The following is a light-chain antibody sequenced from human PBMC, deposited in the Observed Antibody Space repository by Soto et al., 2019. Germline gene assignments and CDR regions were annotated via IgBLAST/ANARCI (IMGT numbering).Light chain of an antibody. CDR1: SSNIGSNT. V-gene: IGLV1-44*01. Sequence: QAVVTQPPSASATPGQRVTISCFTSSSNIGSNTMNWYQQLPGKAPKLLIYSTNRRPPGVPDRISGSKSGTSASLAISGLQSEDEADYYCATWDDSLNAWVFGGGTKVTVL. CDR2: STN. J-gene: IGLJ3*02. CDR3: ATWDDSLNAWV.